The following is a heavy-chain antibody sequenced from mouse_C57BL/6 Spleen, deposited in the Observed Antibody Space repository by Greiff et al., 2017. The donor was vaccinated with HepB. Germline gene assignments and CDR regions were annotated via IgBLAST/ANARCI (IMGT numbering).Heavy chain of an antibody. CDR2: ISSGGDYI. CDR3: TRGNGYEGWYFDV. V-gene: IGHV5-9-1*02. CDR1: GFTFSSYA. D-gene: IGHD2-2*01. Sequence: EVQVVESGEGLVKPGGSLKLSCAASGFTFSSYAMSWVRQTPEKRLEWVAYISSGGDYIYYADTVKGRFTISRDNARNTLYLQMSSLKSEDTAMYYCTRGNGYEGWYFDVWGTGTTVTVSS. J-gene: IGHJ1*03.